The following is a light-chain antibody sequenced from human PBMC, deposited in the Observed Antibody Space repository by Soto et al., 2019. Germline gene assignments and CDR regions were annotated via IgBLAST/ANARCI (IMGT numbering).Light chain of an antibody. V-gene: IGLV2-11*01. Sequence: QSVLTQPRSVSGSPGQSVTVSCTGSSSDVGGYNYVSWYQQHPGKAPKLLISDVANRASGVPDRFSGSKSGNTASLTISGLQPDDEAEYFCCSYAGSYTLIFGGGTKLTLL. J-gene: IGLJ2*01. CDR3: CSYAGSYTLI. CDR1: SSDVGGYNY. CDR2: DVA.